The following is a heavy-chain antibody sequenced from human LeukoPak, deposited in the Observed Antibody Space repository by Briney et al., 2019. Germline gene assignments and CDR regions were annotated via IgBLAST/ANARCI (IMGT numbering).Heavy chain of an antibody. Sequence: PSQTLSLTCTVYGGSISSGDYYWHWIRQHPGKGLEWIGYIYYSGSTYYNPSLKSRVTISVDTSKNQFSLKLSSVTAADTAVYYCARFSGYDSGCFDYWGQGTLITVSS. CDR1: GGSISSGDYY. J-gene: IGHJ4*02. V-gene: IGHV4-31*03. CDR2: IYYSGST. CDR3: ARFSGYDSGCFDY. D-gene: IGHD5-12*01.